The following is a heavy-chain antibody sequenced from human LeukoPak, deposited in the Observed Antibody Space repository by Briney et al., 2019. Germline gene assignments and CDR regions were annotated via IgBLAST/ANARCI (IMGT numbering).Heavy chain of an antibody. CDR1: GFTFSSYG. J-gene: IGHJ5*02. Sequence: GGSLRLSCAASGFTFSSYGMHWVRQAPGKGLEWVAFIRYDGSNKYYADSVKGRFTISRDNAKNSLYLQMNSLRAEDTAVYYCARYSGGATTSTSFDPWGQGTLVTVSS. CDR2: IRYDGSNK. CDR3: ARYSGGATTSTSFDP. V-gene: IGHV3-30*02. D-gene: IGHD1-26*01.